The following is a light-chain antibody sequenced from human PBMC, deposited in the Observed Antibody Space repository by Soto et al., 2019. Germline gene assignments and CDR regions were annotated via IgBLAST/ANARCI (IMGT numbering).Light chain of an antibody. CDR1: QPISTY. V-gene: IGKV1-33*01. CDR2: DAS. Sequence: DIQMTQSPSSLSASVGDRVTITCQASQPISTYLNWFQQKPGKAPELLIYDASNLVPGVPSKFSGSGSGTEFTFTISSLQSQDIATYYCQQYAGLPPTFGPGPKVDIK. CDR3: QQYAGLPPT. J-gene: IGKJ3*01.